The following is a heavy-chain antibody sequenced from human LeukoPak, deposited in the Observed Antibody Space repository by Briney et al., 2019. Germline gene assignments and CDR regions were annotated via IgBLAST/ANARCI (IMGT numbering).Heavy chain of an antibody. Sequence: PGGSLRLSCAASGFTFSTYCMHWARQTPGKGLVWVSRIGPDGSGTFYADSVKGRFTISRDNAKNTLYLQMTSLRADDTAVYYCARMGATSVNYWGQGTLVTVSS. CDR1: GFTFSTYC. CDR2: IGPDGSGT. D-gene: IGHD4-17*01. V-gene: IGHV3-74*01. J-gene: IGHJ4*02. CDR3: ARMGATSVNY.